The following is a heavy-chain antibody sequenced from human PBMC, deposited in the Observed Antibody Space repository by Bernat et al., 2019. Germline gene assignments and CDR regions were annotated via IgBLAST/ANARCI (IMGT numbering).Heavy chain of an antibody. D-gene: IGHD3-22*01. CDR1: GGSISNYY. V-gene: IGHV4-59*05. J-gene: IGHJ4*02. CDR2: IYYSGST. Sequence: QVQLQESGPGLVKPSETLSLTCTVSGGSISNYYWSWIRQPPGKGLEWIGSIYYSGSTYYNPSLKSRVTISVDTSKNQFSLKLSSVTAADTAVYYCARHGDINSSGYYSFDYWGQGTLVTVSS. CDR3: ARHGDINSSGYYSFDY.